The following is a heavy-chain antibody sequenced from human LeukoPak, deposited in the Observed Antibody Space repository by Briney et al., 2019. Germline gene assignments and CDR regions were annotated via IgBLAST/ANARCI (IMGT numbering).Heavy chain of an antibody. J-gene: IGHJ3*02. CDR1: GYTFTGYY. CDR3: ARVRFLEWFFDAFDI. D-gene: IGHD3-3*01. V-gene: IGHV1-2*02. CDR2: INPNSGGT. Sequence: ASVKVSRKASGYTFTGYYTHWVRQAPGQGLEWMGWINPNSGGTNYAQKFQGRVTMTRDTSISTAYMELSRLRSDDTAVYYCARVRFLEWFFDAFDIWGQGTMVTVSS.